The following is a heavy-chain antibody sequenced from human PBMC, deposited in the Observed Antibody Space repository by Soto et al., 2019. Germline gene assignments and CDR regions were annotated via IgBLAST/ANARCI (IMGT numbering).Heavy chain of an antibody. D-gene: IGHD4-17*01. V-gene: IGHV4-30-4*01. CDR1: GGSISSGDYY. CDR2: IYYSGST. CDR3: AIVHGDYGFLGY. Sequence: QVQLQESGPGLVKPSQTLSLTCTVSGGSISSGDYYWSWIRQPPGKGLEWIGYIYYSGSTYYNPSLKGRVTTSVDTAKNQFSLKLSSVTAADTAVYYCAIVHGDYGFLGYWGQGTLVTVSS. J-gene: IGHJ4*02.